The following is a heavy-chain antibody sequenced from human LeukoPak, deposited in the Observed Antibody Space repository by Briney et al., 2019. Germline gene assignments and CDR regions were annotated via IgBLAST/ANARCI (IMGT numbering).Heavy chain of an antibody. V-gene: IGHV4-34*01. CDR2: ISHSGST. CDR3: ARVDGYSYVSGNFYNYWFDP. Sequence: SETLSLTCAVYGGSFSGYYWSWIRQRPGKGLEWMGKISHSGSTNYNASLESRVTISLDSFKNQFSLKLTSVTAADTAVYYCARVDGYSYVSGNFYNYWFDPWGQGTLVTVSS. J-gene: IGHJ5*02. D-gene: IGHD3-10*01. CDR1: GGSFSGYY.